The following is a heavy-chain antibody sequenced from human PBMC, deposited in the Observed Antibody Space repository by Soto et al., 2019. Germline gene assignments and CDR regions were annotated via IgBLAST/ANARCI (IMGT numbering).Heavy chain of an antibody. J-gene: IGHJ5*02. Sequence: GESLKISCKGSGYGFPTYWIGWLRQMPGKGLEWMGIIYPGDSDTRYSPPFQGQVTISADKSLSTAYLQWRSLKASDSAIYYCARHYYDGNGYYPEAWGQGTLVTVSS. D-gene: IGHD3-22*01. CDR1: GYGFPTYW. CDR3: ARHYYDGNGYYPEA. CDR2: IYPGDSDT. V-gene: IGHV5-51*01.